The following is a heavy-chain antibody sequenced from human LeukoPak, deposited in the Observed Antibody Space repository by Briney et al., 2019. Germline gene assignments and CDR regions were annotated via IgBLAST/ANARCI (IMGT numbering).Heavy chain of an antibody. J-gene: IGHJ4*02. CDR3: AKQYLWEQLVNFDY. CDR1: GFTLSSYW. D-gene: IGHD6-6*01. CDR2: VEEGGRHK. V-gene: IGHV3-7*03. Sequence: PGGSLRLSCAPSGFTLSSYWMSWVRQAPGKGLEGVAKVEEGGRHKYYVGSVKGRVTISRDNAKKTMYLQMNSLKAEETAVYYCAKQYLWEQLVNFDYWGQGTLVTVSS.